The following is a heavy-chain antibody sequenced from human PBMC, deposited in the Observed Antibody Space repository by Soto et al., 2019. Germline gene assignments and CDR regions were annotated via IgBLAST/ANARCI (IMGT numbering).Heavy chain of an antibody. V-gene: IGHV3-23*01. CDR1: GFTFSAYA. Sequence: ESGGGVVQPGGSLRLSCAASGFTFSAYAMSWVRQAPGKGLEWVSVISGSGGATYYADSVKGRFTISRDNSKNTLYLQMNSLRAEDTAVYYCARQDYSTTWYLKYWGQGTLVTVSS. CDR3: ARQDYSTTWYLKY. J-gene: IGHJ4*02. CDR2: ISGSGGAT. D-gene: IGHD6-13*01.